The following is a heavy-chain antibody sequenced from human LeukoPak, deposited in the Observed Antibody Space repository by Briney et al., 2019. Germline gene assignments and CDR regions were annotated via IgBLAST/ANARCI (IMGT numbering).Heavy chain of an antibody. CDR2: INPNSGGT. D-gene: IGHD1-26*01. J-gene: IGHJ5*02. Sequence: ASVKVSCKASGYTFTGYCMHWVRQAPGQGLEWMGWINPNSGGTSFAQKFQGRVTTTRDTSISTAYMEVTRLTSDDTAVYYCASDLSGNATWGRGTLVTVSS. CDR3: ASDLSGNAT. CDR1: GYTFTGYC. V-gene: IGHV1-2*02.